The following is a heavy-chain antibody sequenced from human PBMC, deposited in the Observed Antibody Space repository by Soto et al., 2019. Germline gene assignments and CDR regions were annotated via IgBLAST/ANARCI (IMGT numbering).Heavy chain of an antibody. CDR1: GDSVSSNSAA. J-gene: IGHJ6*03. D-gene: IGHD3-3*01. CDR3: ALGAGGGYYDFWSGYYTGAYYYYMDV. Sequence: SQTLSLTCAISGDSVSSNSAAWNWVRQSPSRGLEWLGRTYYRSKWYNDYAVSVKSRITINPDTSKNQFSLQLNSVTPEDTAVYFCALGAGGGYYDFWSGYYTGAYYYYMDVWGKGTTVTVSS. CDR2: TYYRSKWYN. V-gene: IGHV6-1*01.